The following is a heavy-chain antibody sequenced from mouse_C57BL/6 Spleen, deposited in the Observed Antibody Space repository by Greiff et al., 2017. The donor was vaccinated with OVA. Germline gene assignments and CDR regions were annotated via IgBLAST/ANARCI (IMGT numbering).Heavy chain of an antibody. D-gene: IGHD2-1*01. J-gene: IGHJ4*01. V-gene: IGHV1-69*01. CDR1: GYTFTSYW. CDR2: IDPSDSYT. CDR3: ARKGGNYYAMDY. Sequence: QVQLQQPGAELVMPGASVKLSCKASGYTFTSYWMHWVKQRPGQGLEWIGEIDPSDSYTNYNQKFKGKSTLTVDKSSSTAYMQLSSLTSEDSAVDYCARKGGNYYAMDYWGQGTSVTVSS.